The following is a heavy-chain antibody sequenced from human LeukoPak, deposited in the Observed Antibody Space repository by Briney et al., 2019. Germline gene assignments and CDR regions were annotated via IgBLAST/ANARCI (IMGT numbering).Heavy chain of an antibody. CDR3: ARGPWAADSPFDY. CDR1: GDIFSSNSAA. CDR2: TYYRSKWYN. J-gene: IGHJ4*02. V-gene: IGHV6-1*01. Sequence: SQTLSLTCALSGDIFSSNSAAWNWIRQSPSRGLEWLGRTYYRSKWYNDYAVSVKSRITINPDTSKNQFSLQLNSVTPEDTAVYYSARGPWAADSPFDYWGQGTLVTVSS. D-gene: IGHD6-13*01.